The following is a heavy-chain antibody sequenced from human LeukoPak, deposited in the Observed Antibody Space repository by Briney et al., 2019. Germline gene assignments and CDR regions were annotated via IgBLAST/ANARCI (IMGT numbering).Heavy chain of an antibody. J-gene: IGHJ4*02. V-gene: IGHV3-21*01. Sequence: GGSLRLSCAASGFTFSSYSMNWVRQAPGKGLEWVSSISSSRSYIYYADSVKGRFTISRDNAKNSLYLKMNSLRAEDTAVYYCARVAYSGTYRWDYWGQGTLVTVSS. CDR1: GFTFSSYS. CDR2: ISSSRSYI. D-gene: IGHD1-26*01. CDR3: ARVAYSGTYRWDY.